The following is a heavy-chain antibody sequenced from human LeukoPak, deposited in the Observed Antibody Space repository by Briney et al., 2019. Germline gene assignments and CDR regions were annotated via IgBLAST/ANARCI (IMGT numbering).Heavy chain of an antibody. CDR1: GYTFTAYY. CDR2: INPTSGGT. J-gene: IGHJ4*02. Sequence: ASVKVSCKASGYTFTAYYIHWMRQAPGQGLEWVGWINPTSGGTDYAQKFQGGVTVTRDTSISTTYMELNSLRSDDTAVYYCARDRGDAVTVYWGQGTLVTASS. D-gene: IGHD3-10*01. CDR3: ARDRGDAVTVY. V-gene: IGHV1-2*02.